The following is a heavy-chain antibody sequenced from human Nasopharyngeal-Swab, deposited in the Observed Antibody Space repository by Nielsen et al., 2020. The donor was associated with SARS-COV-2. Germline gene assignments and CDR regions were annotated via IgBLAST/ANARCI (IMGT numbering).Heavy chain of an antibody. Sequence: SVKVSCKASGFTFTSSAVQWVRQARGQRLEWIGWIVVGSGNTNYAQKFQERVTITRDMSTSTAYMELSSLRSEDTAVYYCAADRRYDFWSGYPAFDYWGQGTLSPSPQ. J-gene: IGHJ4*02. CDR2: IVVGSGNT. CDR3: AADRRYDFWSGYPAFDY. D-gene: IGHD3-3*01. CDR1: GFTFTSSA. V-gene: IGHV1-58*01.